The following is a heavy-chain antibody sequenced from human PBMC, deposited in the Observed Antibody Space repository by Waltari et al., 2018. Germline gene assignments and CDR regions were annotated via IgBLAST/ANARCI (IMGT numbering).Heavy chain of an antibody. CDR2: FDPEYGEA. J-gene: IGHJ5*02. D-gene: IGHD2-15*01. CDR1: GYSLTDSA. CDR3: TRDRVGYCSGGTCYSRWFDP. V-gene: IGHV1-24*01. Sequence: QVQLVQSGAEVKKPGASVKVSCRVSGYSLTDSAFPWVRPGPGKGLEWLGGFDPEYGEAVYAQEFQGRVTMTEDTSKDTAYMELSSLTYEDTAVYYCTRDRVGYCSGGTCYSRWFDPWGQGTLVTVSS.